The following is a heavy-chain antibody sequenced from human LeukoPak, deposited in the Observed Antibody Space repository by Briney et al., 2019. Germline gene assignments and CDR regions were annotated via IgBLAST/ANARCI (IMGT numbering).Heavy chain of an antibody. CDR2: INHSGST. CDR3: ARARGAYYGSGSYYPSSSYFDY. D-gene: IGHD3-10*01. Sequence: SETLSLTCAVYGGYFSGYYWSWIRQPPGKGLEWIGEINHSGSTNYNPSLKSRVTISVDTSKNQFSLKLSSVTAADTAVYYCARARGAYYGSGSYYPSSSYFDYWGQGTLVTVSS. CDR1: GGYFSGYY. J-gene: IGHJ4*02. V-gene: IGHV4-34*01.